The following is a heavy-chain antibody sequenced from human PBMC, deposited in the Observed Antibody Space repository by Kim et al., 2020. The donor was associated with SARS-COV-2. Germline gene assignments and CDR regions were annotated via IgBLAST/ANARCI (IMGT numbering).Heavy chain of an antibody. CDR1: DDYIRSGDYF. CDR2: IHYSGST. V-gene: IGHV4-30-4*01. J-gene: IGHJ5*02. D-gene: IGHD3-9*01. CDR3: ARAYYDWWFDP. Sequence: SETLSLTCTVSDDYIRSGDYFWSWIRQSPGKGLEWIGNIHYSGSTSYNPSLKGRFPLSIDTSKNQFSLTLPSVTAADTAVYYCARAYYDWWFDPWGQGAL.